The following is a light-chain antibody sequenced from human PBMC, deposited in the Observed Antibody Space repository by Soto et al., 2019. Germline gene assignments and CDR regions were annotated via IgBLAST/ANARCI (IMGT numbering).Light chain of an antibody. V-gene: IGKV3-20*01. CDR3: QQYGSSPIT. CDR1: QSVGHNY. Sequence: ENVLTQSPGTLSLSPGDRATLYCRASQSVGHNYLAWFQQKPGQAPRLLIYGASSRATGTPDRFRGSGSGTDFTLTINRLEPEDFALYHCQQYGSSPITFGQGTRLEIK. J-gene: IGKJ5*01. CDR2: GAS.